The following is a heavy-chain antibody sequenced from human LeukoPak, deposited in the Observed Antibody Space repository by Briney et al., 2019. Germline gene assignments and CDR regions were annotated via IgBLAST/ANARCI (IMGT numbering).Heavy chain of an antibody. CDR2: IYSGGST. V-gene: IGHV3-53*01. CDR1: GFTVSSNY. Sequence: GESLKISCAASGFTVSSNYMSWVRQAPGKGLEWVSVIYSGGSTYYADSVKGRFTISRDNSKNTLYLQMNSLRAEDTAVYYCARDKGYGDYGKTDYWGQGTLVTVSS. J-gene: IGHJ4*02. D-gene: IGHD4-17*01. CDR3: ARDKGYGDYGKTDY.